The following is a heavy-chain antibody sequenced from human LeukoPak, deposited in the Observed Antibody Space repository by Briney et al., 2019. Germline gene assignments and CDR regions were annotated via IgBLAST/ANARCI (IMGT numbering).Heavy chain of an antibody. CDR3: AKALSSSWYIDY. CDR1: GFTFSSYT. CDR2: ISYDGSNK. D-gene: IGHD6-13*01. J-gene: IGHJ4*02. Sequence: GGSLRLSCAASGFTFSSYTMHWVRQAPGKGLEWVAVISYDGSNKHYADSVKGRFTISRDNSKNTLYLQMNSLRAEDTAVYYCAKALSSSWYIDYWGQGTLVTVSS. V-gene: IGHV3-30*04.